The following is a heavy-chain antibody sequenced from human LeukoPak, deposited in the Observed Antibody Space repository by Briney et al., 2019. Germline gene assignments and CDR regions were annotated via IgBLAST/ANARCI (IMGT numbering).Heavy chain of an antibody. CDR1: GLTFSSYS. V-gene: IGHV3-21*01. Sequence: GGSLRLSCAASGLTFSSYSMNWVRQAPGKGLEWVSSISSSSSYIYYADSVKGRFTISRDNAKNSLYLQMNSLRAEDTAVYYCARGSGIAAAARAPDYWGQGTLVTVSS. CDR3: ARGSGIAAAARAPDY. D-gene: IGHD6-13*01. J-gene: IGHJ4*02. CDR2: ISSSSSYI.